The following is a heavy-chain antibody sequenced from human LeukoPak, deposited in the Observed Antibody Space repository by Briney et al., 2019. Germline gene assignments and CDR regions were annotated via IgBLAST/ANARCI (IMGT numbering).Heavy chain of an antibody. CDR1: GYTFTGYY. D-gene: IGHD2-2*01. Sequence: ASVKVSCKASGYTFTGYYMHWVRQAPGQGLEWMGWINPNSGGTNYAQKFQGRVTMTRDTSISTAYMELSRLRSDDTAVYYCASAVVPAATYYMDVWGKGTTVTVSS. J-gene: IGHJ6*03. V-gene: IGHV1-2*02. CDR3: ASAVVPAATYYMDV. CDR2: INPNSGGT.